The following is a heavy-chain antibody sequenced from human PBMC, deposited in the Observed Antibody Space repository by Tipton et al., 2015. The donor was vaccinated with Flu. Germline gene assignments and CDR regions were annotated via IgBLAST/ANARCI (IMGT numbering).Heavy chain of an antibody. CDR1: GHSFTKYW. J-gene: IGHJ3*02. D-gene: IGHD6-19*01. CDR3: VRLISSGWSRGRSYASDI. V-gene: IGHV5-10-1*01. Sequence: QLVQSGAEVKKPGESLRISCKDSGHSFTKYWITWVRQMPGTGLEWMGRIDPSDSYSHYSPSFQGHVTISVDKSISTAFLQWSSLKASDTATYYCVRLISSGWSRGRSYASDIWGHGTMVSVAS. CDR2: IDPSDSYS.